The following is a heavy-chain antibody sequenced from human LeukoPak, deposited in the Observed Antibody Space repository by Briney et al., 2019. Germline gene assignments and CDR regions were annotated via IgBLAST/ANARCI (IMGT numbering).Heavy chain of an antibody. CDR3: ARRGLGIGYDY. V-gene: IGHV1-46*01. D-gene: IGHD3-16*01. CDR1: GYTFTTYY. CDR2: INPSGGST. J-gene: IGHJ4*02. Sequence: ASVKVSCKASGYTFTTYYMHWVRQAPGQGLEWMGIINPSGGSTSYAQKFQGRVTMTRDTSTSTVYMEPSSLRSEDTAVYYCARRGLGIGYDYWGQGTLVTVSS.